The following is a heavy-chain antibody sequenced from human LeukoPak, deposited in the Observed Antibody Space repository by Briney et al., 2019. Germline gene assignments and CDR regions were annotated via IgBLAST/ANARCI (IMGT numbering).Heavy chain of an antibody. D-gene: IGHD4-17*01. J-gene: IGHJ4*02. V-gene: IGHV3-30*02. Sequence: PGGSLRLSCAASGFTFSSYGMHWVRQAPGKGLEWVSFIRYDESNKYYADSVRGRFTISRDNSKNTLYLQMNSLRAEDMAVYYCARGLWSYYGDYSFPIKNWGQGTLVTVSS. CDR2: IRYDESNK. CDR1: GFTFSSYG. CDR3: ARGLWSYYGDYSFPIKN.